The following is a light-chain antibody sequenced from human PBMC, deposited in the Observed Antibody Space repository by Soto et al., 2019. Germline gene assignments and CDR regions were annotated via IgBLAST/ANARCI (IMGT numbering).Light chain of an antibody. V-gene: IGKV3-11*01. Sequence: DIVLTQSPSTLSLSASERSTLSCRASQSVSSYLAWYQQKPGQAPRLLIYDASNRATGIPARFSGSGSGTDFTLTISSLEPEDFAVYYCQQRSNWRMTFGQGTKVDIK. CDR3: QQRSNWRMT. CDR1: QSVSSY. J-gene: IGKJ1*01. CDR2: DAS.